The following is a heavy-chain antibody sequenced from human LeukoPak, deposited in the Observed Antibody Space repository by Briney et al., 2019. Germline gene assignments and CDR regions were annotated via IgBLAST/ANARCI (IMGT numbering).Heavy chain of an antibody. Sequence: PGGSLRLSCAASGFTFSNYYMSWVRQAPGKGLEWVANLNQDGSEKDYVDSVKGRFTISRDNARNSLYLQMSSLRAEDTAVYYCATYTHWVAGDVWDQGTTVTVSS. V-gene: IGHV3-7*01. CDR2: LNQDGSEK. CDR3: ATYTHWVAGDV. J-gene: IGHJ6*02. D-gene: IGHD3-16*01. CDR1: GFTFSNYY.